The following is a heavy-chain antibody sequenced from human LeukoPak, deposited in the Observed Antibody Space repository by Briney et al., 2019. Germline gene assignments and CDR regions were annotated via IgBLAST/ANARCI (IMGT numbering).Heavy chain of an antibody. V-gene: IGHV3-30*04. CDR3: ARDSPPGP. CDR2: ISYDGSNK. CDR1: GFTFSSYA. J-gene: IGHJ5*02. Sequence: GGSLRLSCAASGFTFSSYAMHWVRQAPGKGLEWVAVISYDGSNKYYADSVKGRFTISRDNSKNTLYLQMNSLRAEDTAVYYCARDSPPGPWGQGTLVTVSS.